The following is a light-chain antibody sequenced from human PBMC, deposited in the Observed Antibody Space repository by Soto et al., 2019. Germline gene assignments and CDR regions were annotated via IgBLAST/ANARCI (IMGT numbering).Light chain of an antibody. V-gene: IGLV1-40*01. Sequence: QSVLTQPPSVSGAPGQRVTIPCTGSNSNIGARYDVHWYQQLPGTAPKLLIYDTNFRPSGVPDRFSGSNSGTSASLAITGLQAEDEADYYCQSYDSSLSGVIFGGGTKLTVL. CDR2: DTN. CDR3: QSYDSSLSGVI. CDR1: NSNIGARYD. J-gene: IGLJ2*01.